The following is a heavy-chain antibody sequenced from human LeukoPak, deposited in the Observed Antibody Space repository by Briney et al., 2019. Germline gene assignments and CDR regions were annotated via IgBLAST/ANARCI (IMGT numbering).Heavy chain of an antibody. V-gene: IGHV3-30*03. D-gene: IGHD3-16*01. J-gene: IGHJ1*01. Sequence: GGSLRLSCAASGFGFNYYGMVWFRQSPGKGLEWVATISYDERGKHYADSVQGRFTISRDNSKSVLYLQSDYLRPEDTAVYYCSTDGTPKFEHWGQGTLVTVSS. CDR1: GFGFNYYG. CDR3: STDGTPKFEH. CDR2: ISYDERGK.